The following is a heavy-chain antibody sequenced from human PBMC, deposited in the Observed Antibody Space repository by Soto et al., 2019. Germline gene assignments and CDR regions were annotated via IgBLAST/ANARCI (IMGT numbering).Heavy chain of an antibody. V-gene: IGHV3-66*01. CDR3: AGGLPAYY. CDR2: IYSGGST. Sequence: EVLLVESGGGLGQPGGSLRLSSAASDFTVSSNYMSWVRQAPGKGLEWVSVIYSGGSTYYADSVKASFTISRDNSKNPLYLQMNSLRAEHTAVYYCAGGLPAYYWGQGTRVTVSS. CDR1: DFTVSSNY. D-gene: IGHD2-2*01. J-gene: IGHJ4*02.